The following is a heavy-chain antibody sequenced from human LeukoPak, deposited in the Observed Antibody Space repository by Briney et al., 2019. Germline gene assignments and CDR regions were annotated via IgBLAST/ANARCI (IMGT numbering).Heavy chain of an antibody. CDR2: IYHSGST. CDR3: ARGTMVRGVKNWFDP. J-gene: IGHJ5*02. CDR1: GCSISSGYY. D-gene: IGHD3-10*01. Sequence: PSETLSLTCAVSGCSISSGYYWGWIRQPPGKGLEWIGSIYHSGSTYYNPSLKSRVTISVDTSKNQFSLKLSSVTAADTAVYYCARGTMVRGVKNWFDPWGQGTLVTVSS. V-gene: IGHV4-38-2*01.